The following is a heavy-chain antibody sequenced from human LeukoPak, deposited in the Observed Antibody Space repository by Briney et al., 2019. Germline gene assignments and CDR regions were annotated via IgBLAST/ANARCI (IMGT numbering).Heavy chain of an antibody. CDR3: ARGWSKSSSWYVDY. J-gene: IGHJ4*02. D-gene: IGHD6-13*01. Sequence: SETLSLTCTVSGGSISGYYWSWIRQPPGKGLEWIGYLYYSGSTSYSPSLKSRVTISVDTSNNQFSLKLSSVTAADTAIYYCARGWSKSSSWYVDYWGQGTLVTVSS. CDR1: GGSISGYY. V-gene: IGHV4-59*01. CDR2: LYYSGST.